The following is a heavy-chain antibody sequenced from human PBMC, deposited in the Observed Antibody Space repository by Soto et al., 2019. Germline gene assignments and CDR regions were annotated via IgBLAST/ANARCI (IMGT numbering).Heavy chain of an antibody. CDR2: ISYDGSNK. J-gene: IGHJ4*02. D-gene: IGHD6-19*01. Sequence: GGSLRLSCAASGFTFSSYAMHWVRQAPGKGLEWVAVISYDGSNKYYADSVKGRFTISRDNSKNTLYLQMNSLRAEDTAVYYCARDCPTSDGSGWYGGFDYWGQGTLVTVSS. V-gene: IGHV3-30-3*01. CDR1: GFTFSSYA. CDR3: ARDCPTSDGSGWYGGFDY.